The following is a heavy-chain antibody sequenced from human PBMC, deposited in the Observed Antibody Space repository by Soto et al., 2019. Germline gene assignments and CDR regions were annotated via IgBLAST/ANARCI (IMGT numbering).Heavy chain of an antibody. D-gene: IGHD1-26*01. CDR2: IIPILGIA. J-gene: IGHJ4*02. Sequence: QVQLVQSGAEVKKPGSSVKVSCKASGGTFSSYTISWVRQAPGQGLEWMGRIIPILGIANYAQKFQGRVTITADKSTSTAYMELSSLRSEDTSVYYCARNKAEWELQYWGQGTLVTVSS. CDR3: ARNKAEWELQY. CDR1: GGTFSSYT. V-gene: IGHV1-69*02.